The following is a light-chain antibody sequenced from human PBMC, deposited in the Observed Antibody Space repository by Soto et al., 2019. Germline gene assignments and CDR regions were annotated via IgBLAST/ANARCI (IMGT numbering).Light chain of an antibody. V-gene: IGKV3-15*01. J-gene: IGKJ5*01. CDR3: QQYNNWLSIT. Sequence: EIVMTQSPATLSVSPGERAALSCRASQSVSSNLAWYQQKPGQAPRLLIYDASTRATGIPGRFSGSGSGTEFTLTISSLQSEDFAVYYCQQYNNWLSITFGQGTRLDIK. CDR1: QSVSSN. CDR2: DAS.